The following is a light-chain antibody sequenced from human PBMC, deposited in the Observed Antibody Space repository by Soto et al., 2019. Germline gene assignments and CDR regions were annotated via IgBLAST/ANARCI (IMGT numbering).Light chain of an antibody. CDR1: QSVSNNY. V-gene: IGKV3-20*01. CDR2: GAS. CDR3: QQYGSSGA. Sequence: EIVLTQSPGTLSLSPGESATLSCRASQSVSNNYLAWYQQKPGQAPRLLIYGASNRATGIPDRLSVSGSGTDFTLTISRLEPEDFAVYYCQQYGSSGAFGQGTKVDIK. J-gene: IGKJ1*01.